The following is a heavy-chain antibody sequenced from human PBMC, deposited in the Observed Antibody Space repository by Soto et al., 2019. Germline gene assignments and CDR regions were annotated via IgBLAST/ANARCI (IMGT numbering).Heavy chain of an antibody. CDR2: IYPGDSDT. V-gene: IGHV5-51*01. CDR3: ERTSYYYYYGMDV. Sequence: PGESLKISCKGSGYSFTSYWIGWVRQMPGKGLEWMGIIYPGDSDTRYSPSFQGQVTISADKSISTAYLQWSSLKASDTAMYYCERTSYYYYYGMDVWGQGTTVTVSS. J-gene: IGHJ6*02. CDR1: GYSFTSYW.